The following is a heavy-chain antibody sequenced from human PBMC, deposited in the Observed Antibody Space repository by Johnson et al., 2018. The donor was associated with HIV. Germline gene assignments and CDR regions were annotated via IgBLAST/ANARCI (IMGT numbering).Heavy chain of an antibody. D-gene: IGHD4-17*01. V-gene: IGHV3-30-3*01. CDR1: GFTFSSYA. Sequence: QVQLVESGGGVVQPGRSLRLSCAASGFTFSSYAMHWVRQAPGKGLEWVAVISYDGSNKYYADSVKGRFTISRDNSKNTLYLQINSLRAEDSAIYYCATLVSDYDDTLTDDAFHIWGQGTVLTVSS. CDR2: ISYDGSNK. CDR3: ATLVSDYDDTLTDDAFHI. J-gene: IGHJ3*02.